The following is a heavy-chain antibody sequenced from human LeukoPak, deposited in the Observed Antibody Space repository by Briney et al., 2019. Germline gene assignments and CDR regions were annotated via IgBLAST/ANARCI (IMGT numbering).Heavy chain of an antibody. D-gene: IGHD4-11*01. CDR3: AKAGDYGNYNWFDP. V-gene: IGHV3-23*01. CDR2: ISGSGGST. Sequence: GGSLRLSCAASGFTVSSTCMSWVRQAPGKGLEWVSAISGSGGSTYYADSVKGRFTISRDNSKNTLYLQMNSLRAEDTAVYYCAKAGDYGNYNWFDPWGQGTLVTVSS. J-gene: IGHJ5*02. CDR1: GFTVSSTC.